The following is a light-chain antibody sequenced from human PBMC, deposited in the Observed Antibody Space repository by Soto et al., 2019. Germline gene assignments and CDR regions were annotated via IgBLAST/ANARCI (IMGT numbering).Light chain of an antibody. V-gene: IGLV1-40*01. CDR2: GNS. CDR1: SSNIGAGYD. Sequence: QSVLTQPPSVSGAPGQRVTISCTGSSSNIGAGYDVHWYQQLPGTAPKLLIYGNSNRPSGVPDRFSGSKSGTSASLAITGLQAEDEADYYCQSYDSSLRGWVFGTGNKLTVL. CDR3: QSYDSSLRGWV. J-gene: IGLJ1*01.